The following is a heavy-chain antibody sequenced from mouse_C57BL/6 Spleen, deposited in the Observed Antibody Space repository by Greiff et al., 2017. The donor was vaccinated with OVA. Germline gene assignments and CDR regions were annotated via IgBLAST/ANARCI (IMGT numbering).Heavy chain of an antibody. CDR2: ISNGGGST. J-gene: IGHJ2*01. D-gene: IGHD6-1*01. V-gene: IGHV5-12*01. CDR3: ARHAGGNFDY. CDR1: GFTFSDYY. Sequence: EVKLMESGGGLVQPGGSLKLSCAASGFTFSDYYMYWVRQTPEKRLEWVAYISNGGGSTYYPDTVKGRFTISRDNAKNTLYLQMSRLKSEDTAMYYCARHAGGNFDYWGQGTTLTVSS.